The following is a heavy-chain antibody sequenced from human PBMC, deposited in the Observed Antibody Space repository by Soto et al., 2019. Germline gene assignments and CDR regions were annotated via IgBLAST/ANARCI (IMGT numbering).Heavy chain of an antibody. CDR3: ARHISNFRYYCYAMDV. D-gene: IGHD4-4*01. CDR2: IYPGDSDT. J-gene: IGHJ6*02. V-gene: IGHV5-51*01. Sequence: SSSRISPVRQQPGKGLEWMGIIYPGDSDTRYSPSFQGHVTITVDKSTNTAYLQWNTLRASDTAMHYCARHISNFRYYCYAMDVWGQGTTVTGFS. CDR1: SSSR.